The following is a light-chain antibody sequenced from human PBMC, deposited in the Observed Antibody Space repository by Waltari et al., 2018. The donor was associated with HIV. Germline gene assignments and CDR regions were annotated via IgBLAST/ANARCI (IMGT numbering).Light chain of an antibody. CDR3: QSYDSSLSGSEV. Sequence: QSLLTQPPSVSGAPGQRITISCTGSSSNIGAGYDVHWYQQLPGTAPKLLIYGNRNRPSGVPDRFSGSKSGTSASLAITGLQAEDEAHYYCQSYDSSLSGSEVFGGGTKLTVL. CDR1: SSNIGAGYD. CDR2: GNR. V-gene: IGLV1-40*01. J-gene: IGLJ2*01.